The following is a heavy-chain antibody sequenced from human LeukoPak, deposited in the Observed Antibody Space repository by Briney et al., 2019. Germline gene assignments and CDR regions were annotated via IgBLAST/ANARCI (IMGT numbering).Heavy chain of an antibody. D-gene: IGHD3-3*01. CDR2: ISSSSSTI. V-gene: IGHV3-48*01. CDR1: GFTFSSYS. CDR3: ARDPSSDFWSGSHYYMDV. J-gene: IGHJ6*03. Sequence: GGSLRLSCAASGFTFSSYSMNWVRQAPGKGLEWVSYISSSSSTIYYADSVKGRFTISRDNAKNSLYLQMNSLRAEDTAVYYCARDPSSDFWSGSHYYMDVWGKGTTVTVSS.